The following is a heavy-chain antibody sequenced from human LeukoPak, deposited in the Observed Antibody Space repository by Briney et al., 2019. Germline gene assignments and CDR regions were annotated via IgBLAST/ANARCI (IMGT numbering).Heavy chain of an antibody. J-gene: IGHJ6*02. V-gene: IGHV4-59*08. Sequence: SETLSLTCTVSGGSISSYYWSWIRQPPGKGLEWIGYIYYSGSTNYNPSLKSRVTISVDTSKNQFSLELSSVTAADTAVYYCARRVSSGWPYYYYGMDVWGQGTTVTVSS. CDR1: GGSISSYY. D-gene: IGHD6-19*01. CDR2: IYYSGST. CDR3: ARRVSSGWPYYYYGMDV.